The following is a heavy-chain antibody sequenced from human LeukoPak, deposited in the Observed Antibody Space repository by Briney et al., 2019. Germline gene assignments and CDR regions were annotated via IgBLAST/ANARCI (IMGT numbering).Heavy chain of an antibody. V-gene: IGHV1-2*02. CDR1: GYTFTGYY. Sequence: ASVKFSCKASGYTFTGYYMHWVRQAPGQGLEWMGWINPNSGGTNYAQKFQGRVTMTRDTSISTAYMELSRLRSDDTAVYYCARERRTTVRFDPWGQGTLVTVSS. J-gene: IGHJ5*02. CDR2: INPNSGGT. D-gene: IGHD4-17*01. CDR3: ARERRTTVRFDP.